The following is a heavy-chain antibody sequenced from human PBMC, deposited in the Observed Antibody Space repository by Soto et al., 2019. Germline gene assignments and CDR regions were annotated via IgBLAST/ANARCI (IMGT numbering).Heavy chain of an antibody. CDR2: ISWNSGSI. J-gene: IGHJ4*02. CDR3: AKAGVGDYSSQIGY. CDR1: GFTFDDYA. D-gene: IGHD4-17*01. V-gene: IGHV3-9*01. Sequence: PGGSLRLSCAASGFTFDDYAMHWVRQAPGKGLEWVSGISWNSGSIGYADSVKGRFTISRDNAKNSLYLQMNSLRAEDTALYYCAKAGVGDYSSQIGYWGQGTLVTVSS.